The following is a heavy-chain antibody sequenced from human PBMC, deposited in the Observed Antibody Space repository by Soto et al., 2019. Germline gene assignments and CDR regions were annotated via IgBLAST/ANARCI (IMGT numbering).Heavy chain of an antibody. CDR3: ANDHSSGWSN. D-gene: IGHD6-19*01. Sequence: QVQLVESGGGVVQPGRSLRLSCAASGFTFSRYGMHWVRQAPGKGLEWVAVISYDGSNKYYADSVKGRFTISRDNSKNTLYLQMNSLRAEDTAVYYCANDHSSGWSNWGQGTLVTVSS. V-gene: IGHV3-30*18. CDR1: GFTFSRYG. J-gene: IGHJ4*02. CDR2: ISYDGSNK.